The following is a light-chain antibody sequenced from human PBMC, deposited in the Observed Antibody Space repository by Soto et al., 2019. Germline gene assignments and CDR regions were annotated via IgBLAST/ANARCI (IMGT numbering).Light chain of an antibody. CDR1: QSVSSSY. V-gene: IGKV3-20*01. CDR2: GAS. J-gene: IGKJ1*01. CDR3: PQYGSSPPRWT. Sequence: EIVLTQSPGTLSLSPGERATLSCRASQSVSSSYLAWYQQKPGQAPRLLIYGASSRATGIPDRFSGSGSGTDLTLTISRLEPEDFAVYYCPQYGSSPPRWTFGQGTKVEIK.